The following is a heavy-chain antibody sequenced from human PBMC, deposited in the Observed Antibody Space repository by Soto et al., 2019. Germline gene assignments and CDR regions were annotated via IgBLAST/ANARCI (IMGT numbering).Heavy chain of an antibody. CDR3: ARGRRRITMIVGAFDI. Sequence: QVQLQQWGAGLLKPSETLSLTCAVYGGSFSGYYWSWIRQPPGKGLAWIGEINHSGSTNYNPSLKSRVTISVDTSKNQFSLKLSSVTAADTAVYYCARGRRRITMIVGAFDIWGQGTMVTVSS. CDR1: GGSFSGYY. CDR2: INHSGST. J-gene: IGHJ3*02. V-gene: IGHV4-34*01. D-gene: IGHD3-22*01.